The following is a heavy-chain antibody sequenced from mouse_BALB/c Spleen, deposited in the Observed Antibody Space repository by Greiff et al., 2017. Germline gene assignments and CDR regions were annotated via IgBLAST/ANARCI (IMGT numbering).Heavy chain of an antibody. J-gene: IGHJ2*01. D-gene: IGHD1-1*01. CDR1: GYAFTNYL. CDR2: INPGSGGT. Sequence: QVQLKQSGAELVRPGTSVKVSCKASGYAFTNYLIEWVKQRPGQGLEWIGVINPGSGGTNYNEKFKGKATLTADKSSSTAYMQLSSLTSDDSAVYFCARDYYGNYFDYWGQGTTLTVSS. CDR3: ARDYYGNYFDY. V-gene: IGHV1-54*01.